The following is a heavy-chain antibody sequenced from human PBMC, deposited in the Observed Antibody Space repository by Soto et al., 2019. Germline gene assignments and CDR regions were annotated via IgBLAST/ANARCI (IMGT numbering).Heavy chain of an antibody. CDR3: ARDLTAVAGDYYYYGMDV. Sequence: GASVKVFCKASVGTLSSYSISWVRPAPGQGLEWMGGIIPIFGTANYAQKFQGRVTITADESTSTAYMELSSLRSEDTAVYYCARDLTAVAGDYYYYGMDVWGQGTTVTVSS. CDR2: IIPIFGTA. V-gene: IGHV1-69*13. D-gene: IGHD6-19*01. J-gene: IGHJ6*02. CDR1: VGTLSSYS.